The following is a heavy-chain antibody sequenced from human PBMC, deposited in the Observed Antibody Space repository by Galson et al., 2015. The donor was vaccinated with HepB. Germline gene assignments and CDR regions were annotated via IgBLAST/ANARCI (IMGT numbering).Heavy chain of an antibody. J-gene: IGHJ4*02. V-gene: IGHV3-30-3*01. CDR1: GFTFSSYA. CDR2: ISYDGSNK. Sequence: SLRLSCAAPGFTFSSYAMHWVRQAPGKGLEWVAVISYDGSNKYYADSVKGRFTISRDNSKNTLYLQMNSLRAEDTAVYYCARDVEDWGQGTLVTVSS. CDR3: ARDVED. D-gene: IGHD2-21*01.